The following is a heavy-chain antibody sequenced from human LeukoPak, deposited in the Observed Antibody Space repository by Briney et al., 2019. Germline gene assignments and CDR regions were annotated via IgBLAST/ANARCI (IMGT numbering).Heavy chain of an antibody. Sequence: GGSLRLSCEASGFTFSAYAMTWVRQAPGKGLEWVSVIYSGGSTYYADSVKGRFTISRDNSKNTLYLQMNSLRAEDTAVYYCARGTARYYYYGMDVWGQGTTVTVSS. CDR2: IYSGGST. D-gene: IGHD1-1*01. CDR1: GFTFSAYA. CDR3: ARGTARYYYYGMDV. V-gene: IGHV3-53*01. J-gene: IGHJ6*02.